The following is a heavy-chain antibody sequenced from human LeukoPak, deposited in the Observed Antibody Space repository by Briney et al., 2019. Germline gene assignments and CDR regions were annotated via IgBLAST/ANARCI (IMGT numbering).Heavy chain of an antibody. CDR2: INPNSGGT. Sequence: ASVKVSCKASGYTFTGYYMHWVRQAPGQGLEWMGWINPNSGGTNYAQKFQGRVTMTRDMSTSTVYMELSSLRSEDTAVYYCARERRDGYNAHFDYWGQGTLVTVSS. CDR1: GYTFTGYY. CDR3: ARERRDGYNAHFDY. V-gene: IGHV1-2*02. D-gene: IGHD5-24*01. J-gene: IGHJ4*02.